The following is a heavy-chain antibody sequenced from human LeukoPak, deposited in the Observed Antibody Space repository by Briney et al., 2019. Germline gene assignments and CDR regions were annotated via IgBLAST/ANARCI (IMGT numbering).Heavy chain of an antibody. CDR3: AKVRNGLIPNDY. V-gene: IGHV3-30-3*01. CDR1: GFTFSSYA. CDR2: ISYDGSNK. Sequence: GRSLRLSCAASGFTFSSYAMHWVRQAPGKGLEWVAVISYDGSNKYYADSVKGRFTISRDNSKNTLYLQMNSLRAEDTAVYHCAKVRNGLIPNDYWGQGTLVTVSS. D-gene: IGHD3-16*01. J-gene: IGHJ4*02.